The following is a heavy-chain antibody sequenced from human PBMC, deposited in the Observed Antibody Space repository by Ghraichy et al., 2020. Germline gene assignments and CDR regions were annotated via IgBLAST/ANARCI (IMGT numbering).Heavy chain of an antibody. Sequence: GESLNISCAASGFTFSNAWMSWVRQAPGKGLEWVGRIKSKSDSGITEYAAPVKGRFTISRDDSKNTLFLQMNSLKTEDTAVYYCTLLTGYHVDHWGQGTLVIVSS. CDR1: GFTFSNAW. J-gene: IGHJ4*02. D-gene: IGHD3-9*01. V-gene: IGHV3-15*01. CDR2: IKSKSDSGIT. CDR3: TLLTGYHVDH.